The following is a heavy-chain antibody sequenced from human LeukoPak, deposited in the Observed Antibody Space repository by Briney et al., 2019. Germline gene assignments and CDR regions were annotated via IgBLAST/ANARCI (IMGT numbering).Heavy chain of an antibody. J-gene: IGHJ3*02. V-gene: IGHV4-39*01. CDR1: GVDIYSSTYY. D-gene: IGHD2-15*01. CDR2: IYYNEDT. CDR3: ARQLAAGNDAFDI. Sequence: PSETLSLTCTVSGVDIYSSTYYWAWIRQPPGKGLGFIGSIYYNEDTYSNPSLKSRLTISVDTSTNQFSLRLNSVTAADTAVYFCARQLAAGNDAFDIWGQGTMVTVPS.